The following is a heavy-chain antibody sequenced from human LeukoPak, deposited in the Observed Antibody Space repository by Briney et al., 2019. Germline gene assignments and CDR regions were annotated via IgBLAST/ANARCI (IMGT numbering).Heavy chain of an antibody. CDR2: INWNSGNI. D-gene: IGHD6-19*01. Sequence: PGGTLRLSCAASGFTFSAYGMSWVRQSPGQGLEWVSGINWNSGNIGYADSVKGRFTISRDNAKNSLYLQMNSLRAEDTALYYCAKVAATGGWDYYMDVWGKGTTVTISS. CDR3: AKVAATGGWDYYMDV. J-gene: IGHJ6*03. CDR1: GFTFSAYG. V-gene: IGHV3-20*04.